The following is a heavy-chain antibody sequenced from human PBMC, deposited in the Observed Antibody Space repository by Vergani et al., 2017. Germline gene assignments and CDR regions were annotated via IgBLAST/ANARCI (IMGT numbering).Heavy chain of an antibody. D-gene: IGHD3-9*01. CDR3: AKGGSYYDIPDGMDV. Sequence: EVQLLESGGGLVQPGGSLRLSCAASGFTFSSYAMSWVRQAPGKGLEWVSAISGSGGSPYYADSVKGRFTISRDNSKNTLYLQMNSLRAEDTAVYYCAKGGSYYDIPDGMDVWGQGTTVTVSS. CDR2: ISGSGGSP. V-gene: IGHV3-23*01. CDR1: GFTFSSYA. J-gene: IGHJ6*02.